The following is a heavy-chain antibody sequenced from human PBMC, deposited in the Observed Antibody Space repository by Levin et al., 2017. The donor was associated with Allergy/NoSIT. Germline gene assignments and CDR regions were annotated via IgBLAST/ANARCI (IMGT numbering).Heavy chain of an antibody. CDR3: ARSIVGTSCWGN. D-gene: IGHD1-26*01. CDR2: IYPRDSDP. Sequence: RGESLKISCQGSGYPFTAYWIGWLRQMPGKGLEWMGVIYPRDSDPIYSPSFQGQVTISSDKSTSTTYLQWNSLKDSDTAIYYCARSIVGTSCWGNWGQGTLVTVSS. CDR1: GYPFTAYW. J-gene: IGHJ4*02. V-gene: IGHV5-51*01.